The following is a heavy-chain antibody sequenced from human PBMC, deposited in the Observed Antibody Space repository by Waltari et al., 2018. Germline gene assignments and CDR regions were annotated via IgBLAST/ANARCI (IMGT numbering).Heavy chain of an antibody. J-gene: IGHJ3*02. D-gene: IGHD2-8*02. Sequence: EVQLLQSGGGLVQPGGSLSLSCAGSGFTFSSYVMSWVRQAPGKGLEWVSFIYTGGSTHYADSVKGRFTVSRDNSKSTLYLQMDTLTPEDTAVYYCAKEGGGVTFDIWGQGTMVTVSS. CDR3: AKEGGGVTFDI. CDR1: GFTFSSYV. V-gene: IGHV3-23*03. CDR2: FIYTGGST.